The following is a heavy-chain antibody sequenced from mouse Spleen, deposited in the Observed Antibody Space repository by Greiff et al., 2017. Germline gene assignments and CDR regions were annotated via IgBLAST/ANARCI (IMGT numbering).Heavy chain of an antibody. D-gene: IGHD4-1*01. Sequence: EVQVVESGGGLVKPGGSLKLSCEVSGFNFSSYAMSWVRQTPEKRLEWVATISDGGSYTYYQDNVKGRFTISRDNAKNNLYLQMSHLKSEDTAMYYCARDELGRRYFDYWGQGTTLTVSS. V-gene: IGHV5-4*01. CDR3: ARDELGRRYFDY. CDR1: GFNFSSYA. J-gene: IGHJ2*01. CDR2: ISDGGSYT.